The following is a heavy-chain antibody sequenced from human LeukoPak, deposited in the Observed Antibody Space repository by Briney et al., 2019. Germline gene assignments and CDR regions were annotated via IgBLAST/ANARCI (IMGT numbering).Heavy chain of an antibody. D-gene: IGHD3-16*01. V-gene: IGHV3-48*01. Sequence: GGSLRLSCAASGFTFSSYSMNWVRQAPGKGLEWISYISSSSNTIYYADSVKGRFTISRDNAKNSLYLQMNSLRAEDTAVYFCARGGGLDVWGQGATVTVSS. CDR1: GFTFSSYS. J-gene: IGHJ6*02. CDR2: ISSSSNTI. CDR3: ARGGGLDV.